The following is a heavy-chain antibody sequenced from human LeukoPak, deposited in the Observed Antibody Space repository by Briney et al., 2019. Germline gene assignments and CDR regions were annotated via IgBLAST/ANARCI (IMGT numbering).Heavy chain of an antibody. D-gene: IGHD5-24*01. V-gene: IGHV3-74*01. CDR1: GFTFSSSW. CDR2: IISDGSST. J-gene: IGHJ4*02. Sequence: PGGSLRLSCAASGFTFSSSWMHWVRQAPGKGLVWVSRIISDGSSTSYADSVKGRFTISRDNARTTLYLQMNSLRAEDTAVYYCARALRYMDFDYWGQGTLVTVSS. CDR3: ARALRYMDFDY.